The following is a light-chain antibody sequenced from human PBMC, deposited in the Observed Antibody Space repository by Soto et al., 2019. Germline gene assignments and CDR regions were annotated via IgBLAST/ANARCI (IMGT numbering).Light chain of an antibody. J-gene: IGLJ2*01. CDR3: CSYAGSYSMI. V-gene: IGLV2-11*01. CDR2: DVS. CDR1: SSDVGGYNY. Sequence: QSVLTQPRSVSGSPGQSVTISCTGTSSDVGGYNYVSWYQQHPGKAPKLILYDVSKRPSGVPDRFSGSKSGNTASLTISGLQAEDEADYSCCSYAGSYSMIFGGGTKLTVL.